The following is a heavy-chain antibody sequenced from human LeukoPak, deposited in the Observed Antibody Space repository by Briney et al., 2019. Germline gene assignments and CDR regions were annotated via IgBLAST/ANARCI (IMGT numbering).Heavy chain of an antibody. D-gene: IGHD3-22*01. CDR3: AREIEEYYYDSSGYYYDY. CDR2: IKQDGSEK. V-gene: IGHV3-7*01. Sequence: GSLRLSCAASGFTFSSYWISWVRQAPGKGLEWVSNIKQDGSEKYYVDSVKGRFTISRDNAKNSLYLQMNSLRAEDTAVYYCAREIEEYYYDSSGYYYDYWGQGTLVTVSS. CDR1: GFTFSSYW. J-gene: IGHJ4*02.